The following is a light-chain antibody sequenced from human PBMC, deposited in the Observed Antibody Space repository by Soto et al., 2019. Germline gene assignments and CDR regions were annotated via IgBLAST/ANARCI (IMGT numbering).Light chain of an antibody. J-gene: IGKJ1*01. CDR2: KAS. Sequence: DIQMNKSPSTLSASVGDRVTITCRASQSIVTWLAWYQQKPGKAPNLLIYKASTLQSGVPSRFSGSGSGTEFTLTISSLQPDDFGTYYCQQYLTTWTFCQGTKVDVK. V-gene: IGKV1-5*03. CDR3: QQYLTTWT. CDR1: QSIVTW.